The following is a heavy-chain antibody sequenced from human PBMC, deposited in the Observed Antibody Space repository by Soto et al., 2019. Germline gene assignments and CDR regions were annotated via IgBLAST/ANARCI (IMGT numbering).Heavy chain of an antibody. V-gene: IGHV1-18*01. D-gene: IGHD2-15*01. J-gene: IGHJ4*02. Sequence: QVHLVQSGAEVKKPGASVTVACKVSGYTLITYGITWVRQAPGQGLEWMGWINTYNGATNYAQNLQGRLTLTRDKSAYTAFLDLRSLISDDTAVYYCARYCSGGSCHKGVPDYWGQGTLVTVSS. CDR2: INTYNGAT. CDR3: ARYCSGGSCHKGVPDY. CDR1: GYTLITYG.